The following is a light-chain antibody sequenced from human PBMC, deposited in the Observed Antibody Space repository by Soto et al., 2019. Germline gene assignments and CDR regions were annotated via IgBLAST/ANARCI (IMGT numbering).Light chain of an antibody. CDR3: SSYTSSSTYVL. CDR1: SSDDGGYNY. J-gene: IGLJ2*01. V-gene: IGLV2-14*01. CDR2: YVS. Sequence: QSALTQPASVSGSPGQSITISCTGTSSDDGGYNYVSWYQQHPGKAPKLMIYYVSHRPSGVSNRFSGSKSGNTASLTISGLQAEDEADYYCSSYTSSSTYVLFGGGTKLTVL.